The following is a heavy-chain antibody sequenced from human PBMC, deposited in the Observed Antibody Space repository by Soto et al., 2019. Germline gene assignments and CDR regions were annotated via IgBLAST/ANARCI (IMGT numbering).Heavy chain of an antibody. J-gene: IGHJ2*01. CDR1: GFTLSNYW. D-gene: IGHD3-22*01. V-gene: IGHV3-7*05. CDR3: AMTHLRETSGYRHFDL. CDR2: INQDGSEK. Sequence: EVQLVESGGGLVQPGGSLRLSCAASGFTLSNYWMAWVRQAPGKGLEWVANINQDGSEKHYVDSAKSRFTISGDNARSSLYLQMNSLSAEDTAVFYCAMTHLRETSGYRHFDLWGRGTLVAVSS.